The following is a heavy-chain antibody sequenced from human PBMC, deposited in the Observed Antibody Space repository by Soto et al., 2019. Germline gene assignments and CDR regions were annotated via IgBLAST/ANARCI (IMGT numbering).Heavy chain of an antibody. CDR3: TRDPRNYYDSIGSANWFDP. CDR2: IRSKTNSYAT. V-gene: IGHV3-73*01. J-gene: IGHJ5*02. D-gene: IGHD3-22*01. Sequence: GGSLTLSCAASGFTFSGSAMHWVRQASGKGLEWVGRIRSKTNSYATAYAASVKGRLTISTDDSKDTAYLQMNSLKTEETAVYYCTRDPRNYYDSIGSANWFDPWGQGTLVTVSS. CDR1: GFTFSGSA.